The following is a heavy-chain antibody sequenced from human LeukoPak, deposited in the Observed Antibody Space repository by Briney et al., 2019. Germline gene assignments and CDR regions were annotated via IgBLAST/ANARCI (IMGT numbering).Heavy chain of an antibody. J-gene: IGHJ4*02. CDR1: GFTFSSYA. CDR2: ISGSGGST. V-gene: IGHV3-23*01. D-gene: IGHD6-13*01. CDR3: ARGRGAAVYFDY. Sequence: PGGSLRLSCAASGFTFSSYAMSWVRQAPGKGLEWVSAISGSGGSTYYADSVKGRFTISRDNSKNTLYLQMNSLRAEDTAVYYCARGRGAAVYFDYWGQGTLVTVSS.